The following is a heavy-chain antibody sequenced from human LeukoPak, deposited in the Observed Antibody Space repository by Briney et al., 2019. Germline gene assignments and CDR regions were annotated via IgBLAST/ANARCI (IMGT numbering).Heavy chain of an antibody. D-gene: IGHD2-15*01. V-gene: IGHV4-4*07. J-gene: IGHJ5*02. Sequence: SETLSLTXTVSGGSISSYYWSWIRQPAGKGLEWIGRIYTSGSTNYNPSLKSRVTMSLDTSKNQFSLKLSSVTAADTAVYYCASSLYCSGAGCYLRNWFDPWGQGTLVTVSS. CDR3: ASSLYCSGAGCYLRNWFDP. CDR2: IYTSGST. CDR1: GGSISSYY.